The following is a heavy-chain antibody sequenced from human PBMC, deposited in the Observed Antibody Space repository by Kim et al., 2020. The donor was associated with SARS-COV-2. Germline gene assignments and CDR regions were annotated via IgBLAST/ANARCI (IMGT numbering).Heavy chain of an antibody. CDR3: ARDPPSGYGWLQQTANYYYGMDV. CDR2: IWYDGSNK. CDR1: GFTFSSYG. D-gene: IGHD3-10*01. Sequence: GGSLRLSCAASGFTFSSYGMHWVRQAPGKGLEWVAVIWYDGSNKYYADSVKGRFTISRDNSKNTLYLQMNSLRAEDTAVYYCARDPPSGYGWLQQTANYYYGMDVWGQGTTVTVSS. V-gene: IGHV3-33*01. J-gene: IGHJ6*02.